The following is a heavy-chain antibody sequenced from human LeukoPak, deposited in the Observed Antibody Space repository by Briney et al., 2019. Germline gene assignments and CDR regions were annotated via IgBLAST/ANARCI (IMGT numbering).Heavy chain of an antibody. CDR1: GFTFSGYW. J-gene: IGHJ4*02. CDR2: INSDGSNT. Sequence: PGGSLRLSCAASGFTFSGYWMHWVRQAPGKGLVWVSHINSDGSNTAYADSVKGRFTISRDNAKNTLYLQMNSLRAEDTAVYYCARDKGYVVDYWGQGTLVTVSS. CDR3: ARDKGYVVDY. D-gene: IGHD5-12*01. V-gene: IGHV3-74*01.